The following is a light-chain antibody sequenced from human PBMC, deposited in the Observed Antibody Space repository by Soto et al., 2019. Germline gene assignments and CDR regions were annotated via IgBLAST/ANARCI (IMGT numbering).Light chain of an antibody. CDR1: QSVSSSQ. CDR2: GAY. V-gene: IGKV3-20*01. Sequence: EIVWTQSPGTLSLSPGERATLSCRATQSVSSSQLAWYQQKPGQAPRLIMYGAYSRATGIPDRLSGSGSGTDFTLTISRLEPEDFAVYYCQQHGSSPANTCGQGTRLEIK. CDR3: QQHGSSPANT. J-gene: IGKJ5*01.